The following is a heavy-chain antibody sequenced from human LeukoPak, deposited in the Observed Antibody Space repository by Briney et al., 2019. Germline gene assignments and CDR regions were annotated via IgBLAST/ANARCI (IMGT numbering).Heavy chain of an antibody. CDR2: INPSGGMT. J-gene: IGHJ4*02. D-gene: IGHD3-10*01. Sequence: ASVKVSCKASGYTFTSYYMNWVRQAPGQGLEWMGLINPSGGMTSYPQKFQGRVTMTRDSSTNTVYMELRSLRSDDTAVYYCARESHVTREDYWGQGTLVTVSS. V-gene: IGHV1-46*01. CDR3: ARESHVTREDY. CDR1: GYTFTSYY.